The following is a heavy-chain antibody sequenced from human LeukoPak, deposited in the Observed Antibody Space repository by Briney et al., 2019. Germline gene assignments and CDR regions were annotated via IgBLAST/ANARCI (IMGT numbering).Heavy chain of an antibody. CDR2: INQRGSEK. CDR3: ARLVVPPGNRGWYYEH. V-gene: IGHV3-7*03. Sequence: PGGSLRLSWAASGFIFSNYWMAWVRQGPAEGPEWVANINQRGSEKYYVDSVRGRLTIPRDNAKNSLDLQMNSLRVEDTAIYYCARLVVPPGNRGWYYEHWGQGTLVTVSS. CDR1: GFIFSNYW. J-gene: IGHJ4*02. D-gene: IGHD2-2*01.